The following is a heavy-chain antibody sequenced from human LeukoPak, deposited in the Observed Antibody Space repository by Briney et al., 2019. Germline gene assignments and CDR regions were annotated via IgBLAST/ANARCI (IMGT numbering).Heavy chain of an antibody. V-gene: IGHV5-51*01. CDR3: TRRIYGGNSDLDY. J-gene: IGHJ4*02. CDR1: GYSFTSYW. D-gene: IGHD4-23*01. Sequence: GESLKISCKASGYSFTSYWIGWVRQMPGKGLEWMAITHPGDSDTRYSPSFQGQVTISADVSTTTAYLQWSSLKASDTAMYYCTRRIYGGNSDLDYWGQGTLVTVSS. CDR2: THPGDSDT.